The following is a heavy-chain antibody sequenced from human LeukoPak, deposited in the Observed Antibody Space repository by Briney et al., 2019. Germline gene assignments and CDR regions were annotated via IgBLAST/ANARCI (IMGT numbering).Heavy chain of an antibody. CDR2: IDTDGKST. V-gene: IGHV3-74*01. CDR1: GFSFSSYW. CDR3: AGAPNDYWSGYSASFDY. J-gene: IGHJ4*02. Sequence: PGGSLRLSCAASGFSFSSYWMHWVRQAPGKGLVWVSRIDTDGKSTRYADSVKGRFTISRDNAKNTLYLQMNSLRAEDTAVYYCAGAPNDYWSGYSASFDYWGQGSLVTVSS. D-gene: IGHD3-3*01.